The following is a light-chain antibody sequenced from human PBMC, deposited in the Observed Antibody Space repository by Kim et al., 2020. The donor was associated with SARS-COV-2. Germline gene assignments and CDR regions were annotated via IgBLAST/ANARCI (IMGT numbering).Light chain of an antibody. Sequence: ASVGDRVTITCRASRSIGDWVAWYQQKPGRAPQVLIQKASKLESGVPSRFSGTGSGTEFTLTITSLRPDDFATYYCQQCDSWPRTFGQATKVDIK. CDR3: QQCDSWPRT. CDR1: RSIGDW. CDR2: KAS. V-gene: IGKV1-5*03. J-gene: IGKJ1*01.